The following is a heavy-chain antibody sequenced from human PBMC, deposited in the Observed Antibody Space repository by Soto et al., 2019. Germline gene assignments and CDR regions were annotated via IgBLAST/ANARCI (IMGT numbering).Heavy chain of an antibody. CDR1: GGSFSGYT. Sequence: QVQLQQWGAGLLKPSETLSLTCAVYGGSFSGYTWIGIRQPPGKGLEWIGEINHSGTTNHNPSLKSRVIISVDTSKKQFSLRLTSVTAADTAVYYCARGSDYTSSFDYWGQGTLVTVSS. CDR2: INHSGTT. V-gene: IGHV4-34*01. CDR3: ARGSDYTSSFDY. D-gene: IGHD3-16*01. J-gene: IGHJ4*02.